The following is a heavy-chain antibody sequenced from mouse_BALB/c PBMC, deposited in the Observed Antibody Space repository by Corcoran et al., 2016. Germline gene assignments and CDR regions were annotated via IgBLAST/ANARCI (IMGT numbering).Heavy chain of an antibody. D-gene: IGHD2-1*01. CDR3: GRSMVTAY. CDR2: IDPANGNT. Sequence: EVQLQQSGAGLVKPGASVKLSYTASGFNIKDTFMHWVKHRPEQGLEWIGRIDPANGNTNYEPKFQGKATITADTSSNTAYLQLSSLTSEDTALYYCGRSMVTAYWGQGTLVTVSA. J-gene: IGHJ3*01. V-gene: IGHV14-3*02. CDR1: GFNIKDTF.